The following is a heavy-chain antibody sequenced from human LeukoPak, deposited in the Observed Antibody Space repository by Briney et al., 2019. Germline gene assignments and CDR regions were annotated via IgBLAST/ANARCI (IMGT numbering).Heavy chain of an antibody. CDR1: GNSTRSYY. CDR3: ARQSEGFDS. J-gene: IGHJ4*02. V-gene: IGHV4-59*08. CDR2: IYYSGTT. Sequence: SETLSLTCTVSGNSTRSYYWNWIRQPPGKGLEWIGYIYYSGTTSYNPSLRSRVTISVDMSKNQFSLRLTSVTAADTAVYYCARQSEGFDSWGQGTLVTVSS.